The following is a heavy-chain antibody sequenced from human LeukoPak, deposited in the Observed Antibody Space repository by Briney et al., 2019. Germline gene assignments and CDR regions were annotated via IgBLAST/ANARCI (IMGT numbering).Heavy chain of an antibody. CDR2: IYHSGST. V-gene: IGHV4-4*02. CDR3: ARAYYDSSGYYYQGFDY. Sequence: PSGTLSLTCAVSGGSISSSNWWSWVRQPPGKGLEWIGEIYHSGSTNYNPSLKSRVTISVDKSKNQFSLKLSSVTAADTAVYYCARAYYDSSGYYYQGFDYWGQGTLVTVSS. CDR1: GGSISSSNW. J-gene: IGHJ4*02. D-gene: IGHD3-22*01.